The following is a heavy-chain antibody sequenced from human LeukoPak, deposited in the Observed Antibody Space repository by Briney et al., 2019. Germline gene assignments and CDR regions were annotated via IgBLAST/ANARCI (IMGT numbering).Heavy chain of an antibody. J-gene: IGHJ4*02. Sequence: SQTLSLTCAISGDSVSSNSAAWNWITQSPSGGLQWLGRTYYRSKWYNDYAVSVQSRITINPDISKNQFSLQLNSVTPVDTAVYYCARDLDGFEYWGQGTLVTVSS. CDR2: TYYRSKWYN. CDR3: ARDLDGFEY. CDR1: GDSVSSNSAA. V-gene: IGHV6-1*01.